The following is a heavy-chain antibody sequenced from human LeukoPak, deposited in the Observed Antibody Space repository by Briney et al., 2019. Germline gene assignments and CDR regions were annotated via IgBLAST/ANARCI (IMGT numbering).Heavy chain of an antibody. J-gene: IGHJ4*02. V-gene: IGHV3-15*01. CDR2: IKSKSDGGTI. CDR1: GFTFSDAW. D-gene: IGHD2-15*01. CDR3: TTRRQDGW. Sequence: GGSLRLSCVGSGFTFSDAWLSWVRQAPGKGLEWVGRIKSKSDGGTIDYAAPVKGRFTISRDDSRNTLYLQMNSLKTEGTAVYYCTTRRQDGWWGQGTLVTVS.